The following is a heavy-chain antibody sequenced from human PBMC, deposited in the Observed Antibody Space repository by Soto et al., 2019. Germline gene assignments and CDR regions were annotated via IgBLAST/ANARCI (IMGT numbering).Heavy chain of an antibody. V-gene: IGHV3-64D*06. CDR2: ISSEGATT. Sequence: PGGSLRLSCSVSGFTFISYAMHWVRQAPGKGLEYIASISSEGATTYYADSVKGRFIISRDNSKNTLYLQMSSLRAEDTAVYYCVKDRHVDYWGQGILVTVSS. CDR1: GFTFISYA. J-gene: IGHJ4*02. CDR3: VKDRHVDY.